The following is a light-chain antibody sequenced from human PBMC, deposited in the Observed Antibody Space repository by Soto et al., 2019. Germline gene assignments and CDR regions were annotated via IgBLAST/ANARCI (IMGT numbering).Light chain of an antibody. J-gene: IGKJ2*03. CDR1: LNINSY. CDR3: QQSYSAPYS. V-gene: IGKV1-39*01. Sequence: DIQMTQSPSSLSASVGDRVTITCRASLNINSYLNWYQQKPGTAPKLLIQTASILYSGVPSRFSGSGSGTDFTLTISSLQPGDFATYYCQQSYSAPYSFGQGTKLEIK. CDR2: TAS.